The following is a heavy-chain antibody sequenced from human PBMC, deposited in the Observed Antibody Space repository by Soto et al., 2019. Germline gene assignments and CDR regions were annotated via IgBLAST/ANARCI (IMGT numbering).Heavy chain of an antibody. V-gene: IGHV3-30-3*01. J-gene: IGHJ5*02. D-gene: IGHD2-15*01. CDR2: ISHDGINE. Sequence: GGSLRLSCAASGFTFSTYAMHWVRQAPGKGLEWMAVISHDGINEYYADSVKGRFTISRDNSKNTLYLQVNSLRVEDTAVYYCARDGVAGYGSGWARGFDPWGQGTLVTVSS. CDR1: GFTFSTYA. CDR3: ARDGVAGYGSGWARGFDP.